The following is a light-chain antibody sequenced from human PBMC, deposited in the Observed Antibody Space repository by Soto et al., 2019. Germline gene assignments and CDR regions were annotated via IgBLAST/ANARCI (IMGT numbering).Light chain of an antibody. CDR2: ETS. V-gene: IGKV1-5*03. CDR3: QYYNDYCWT. CDR1: QTISSW. Sequence: DIQLTQSPSTLSASVGDRVTITCRASQTISSWLAWYQQKPGKAPNLLIYETSNLESGVPSRFSGSGSGTEFTLTISSLQPDDFANSYCQYYNDYCWTFGQVTKVEIK. J-gene: IGKJ1*01.